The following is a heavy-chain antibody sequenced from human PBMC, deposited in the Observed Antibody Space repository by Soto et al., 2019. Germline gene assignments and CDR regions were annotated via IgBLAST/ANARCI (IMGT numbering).Heavy chain of an antibody. CDR3: ALTRRSSLLEVAGPGFEY. D-gene: IGHD6-19*01. CDR2: LSYEGSEE. CDR1: GFNFGVFG. Sequence: GGSLRLSCAASGFNFGVFGMHWVRQAPGKGLEWLSVLSYEGSEEYYADSVRGRFTISRDNSKNTLFLQMDSLRVDDTGVYYCALTRRSSLLEVAGPGFEYWGQGTLVTAPQ. J-gene: IGHJ4*02. V-gene: IGHV3-30*03.